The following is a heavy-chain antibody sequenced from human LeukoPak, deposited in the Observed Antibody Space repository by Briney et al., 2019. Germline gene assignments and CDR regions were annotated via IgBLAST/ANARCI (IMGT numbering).Heavy chain of an antibody. CDR2: INHSGST. J-gene: IGHJ4*02. CDR3: ARAPYYDYVWGSYRYAPDY. Sequence: KPSETLSLTCAVYGGSFSVYYWSWIRQPPGKGLEWIGEINHSGSTNYNPSLKSRVTISVDTSKNQFSLKLSSVTAADTAVYYCARAPYYDYVWGSYRYAPDYWGQGTLVTVSS. D-gene: IGHD3-16*02. V-gene: IGHV4-34*01. CDR1: GGSFSVYY.